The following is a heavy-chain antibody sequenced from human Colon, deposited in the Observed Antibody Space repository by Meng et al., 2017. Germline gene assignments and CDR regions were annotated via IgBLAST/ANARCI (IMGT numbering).Heavy chain of an antibody. D-gene: IGHD3/OR15-3a*01. V-gene: IGHV3-23*01. CDR2: IRGSGGST. CDR3: AKSPRTGYYLDY. Sequence: EVQLLESGGGLVQPVGSLRLSCADSGFTFRSYAMSWVRQAPGKGLEWVSAIRGSGGSTYYADSVKGRFTISRDNSKNTLYLQMNSLRAEDTAVYYCAKSPRTGYYLDYWGQGTLVTVSS. CDR1: GFTFRSYA. J-gene: IGHJ4*02.